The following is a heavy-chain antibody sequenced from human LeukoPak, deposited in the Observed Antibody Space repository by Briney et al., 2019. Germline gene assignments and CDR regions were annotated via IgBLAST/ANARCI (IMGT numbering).Heavy chain of an antibody. Sequence: PGGSLRLSCAASGFTFSSYWMHWVRQAPGEGLVWVSRINSDGSSTSYADSVKGRFTISRDNAKNTLYLQMNSLRAEDTAVYYCAREGLVDTAMVSAFDIWGQGTMVTVSS. J-gene: IGHJ3*02. V-gene: IGHV3-74*01. CDR2: INSDGSST. CDR3: AREGLVDTAMVSAFDI. CDR1: GFTFSSYW. D-gene: IGHD5-18*01.